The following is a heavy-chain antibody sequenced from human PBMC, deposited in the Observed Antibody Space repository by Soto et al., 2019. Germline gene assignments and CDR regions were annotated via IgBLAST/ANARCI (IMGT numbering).Heavy chain of an antibody. CDR1: GFTFSFYA. Sequence: EVQLLESGGDLVQPGGSLRLSCAASGFTFSFYAMCWVRQVPGKGLEWVSAVSGVGDRTFYADSVGGRFTISRDNSRNTLNLQMNSLRVDDTAIYYCARRGGNGWGAFDVWGQGTMVTVSS. CDR2: VSGVGDRT. CDR3: ARRGGNGWGAFDV. D-gene: IGHD6-19*01. V-gene: IGHV3-23*01. J-gene: IGHJ3*01.